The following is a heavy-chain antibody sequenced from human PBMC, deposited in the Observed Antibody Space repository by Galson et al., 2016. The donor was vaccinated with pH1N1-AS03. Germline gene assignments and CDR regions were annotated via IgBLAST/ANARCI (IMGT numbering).Heavy chain of an antibody. Sequence: ETLSLTCSVSGASVSHYASYWGWIRQAPGKGLEWIATVSARGTTYHNPSLDSRLTISLDTSKNHFSLTLTSVTAADTAMDYCARDRRDCSGGSCSQDGGFDPWGQGTLVVVSS. V-gene: IGHV4-39*07. CDR2: VSARGTT. J-gene: IGHJ5*02. CDR3: ARDRRDCSGGSCSQDGGFDP. D-gene: IGHD2-15*01. CDR1: GASVSHYASY.